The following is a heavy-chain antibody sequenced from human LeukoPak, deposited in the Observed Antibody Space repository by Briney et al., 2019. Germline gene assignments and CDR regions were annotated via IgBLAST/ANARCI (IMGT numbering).Heavy chain of an antibody. CDR3: ARADYDNDDGNDY. D-gene: IGHD3-22*01. CDR1: GYTFTIYG. CDR2: ISAYNGNT. Sequence: ASVNVSCKSSGYTFTIYGISWVRPAPGQGLEWMGWISAYNGNTNYAQKLQGRVTMTTDTSTSTAYMELRSLRSDDTAVYYCARADYDNDDGNDYWGQGTLVTVSS. J-gene: IGHJ4*02. V-gene: IGHV1-18*01.